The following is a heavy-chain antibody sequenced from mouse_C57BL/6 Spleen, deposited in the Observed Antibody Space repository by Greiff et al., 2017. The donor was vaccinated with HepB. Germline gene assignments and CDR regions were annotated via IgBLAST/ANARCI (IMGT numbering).Heavy chain of an antibody. V-gene: IGHV1-72*01. CDR3: ARGGYYGSSYWYFDV. CDR1: GYTFTSYW. D-gene: IGHD1-1*01. Sequence: QVQLKQPGAELVKPGASVKLSCKASGYTFTSYWMHWVKQRPGRGLEWIGRIDPNSGGTKYNEKFKSKATLTVDKPSSTAYTQLSSLTSEDSAVYYCARGGYYGSSYWYFDVWGTGTTVTVSS. CDR2: IDPNSGGT. J-gene: IGHJ1*03.